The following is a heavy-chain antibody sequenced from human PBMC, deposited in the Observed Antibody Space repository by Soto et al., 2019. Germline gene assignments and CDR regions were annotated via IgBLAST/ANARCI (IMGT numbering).Heavy chain of an antibody. CDR1: GGSISSYY. V-gene: IGHV4-4*07. J-gene: IGHJ3*02. CDR2: IYTSGST. Sequence: QVQLQESGPGLVKSSETLSLTCTVSGGSISSYYWSWLRQSAGKGLEWIGRIYTSGSTNYNPSLKSRLTMSVDTSKNQFSLKLNSVTAADTAVYYCASNTYDILTDCDHLTAFDIWGQGTLVTVSS. CDR3: ASNTYDILTDCDHLTAFDI. D-gene: IGHD3-9*01.